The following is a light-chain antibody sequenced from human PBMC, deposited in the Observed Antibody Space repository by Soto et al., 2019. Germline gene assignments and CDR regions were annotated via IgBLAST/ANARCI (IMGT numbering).Light chain of an antibody. CDR2: DVS. J-gene: IGLJ1*01. CDR1: SSDVGGYNY. V-gene: IGLV2-14*01. Sequence: QSVLTQPASVSGSPGQSITISCTGTSSDVGGYNYVSWYQQHPGKAPKLMIYDVSNRPSGVSNRFSGSKSGNTASLTISGLQAEFEADYYCSSYSSSSFYVFGTGNKVNVL. CDR3: SSYSSSSFYV.